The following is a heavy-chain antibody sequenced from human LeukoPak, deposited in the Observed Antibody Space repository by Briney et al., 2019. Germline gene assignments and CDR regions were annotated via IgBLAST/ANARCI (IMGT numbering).Heavy chain of an antibody. V-gene: IGHV3-23*01. Sequence: GGSLRLSCAASGFTFSSYAMSWVRQAPGKGLEWVSVISGSGGSTYYADSVKGRFTISRDNPKNTLYLQMNSLRAEDTAVYYCAKALPYCGGDCYADRYGMDVWGQGTTVTVSS. CDR3: AKALPYCGGDCYADRYGMDV. D-gene: IGHD2-21*02. CDR1: GFTFSSYA. J-gene: IGHJ6*02. CDR2: ISGSGGST.